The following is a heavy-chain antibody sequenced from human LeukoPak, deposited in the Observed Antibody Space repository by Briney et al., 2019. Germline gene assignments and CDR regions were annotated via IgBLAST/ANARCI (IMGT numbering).Heavy chain of an antibody. CDR3: VCTLLESSGAASSNA. Sequence: SETLSLTCAVYGTSFNSYYCGWIRQPPGKGLEWIGEINHSGTTIYNPSPESRATMSVDTSKNYFSLRAPSVTAADPAEYWCVCTLLESSGAASSNAWGQGSLVTVS. D-gene: IGHD3-16*02. V-gene: IGHV4-34*01. CDR2: INHSGTT. J-gene: IGHJ1*01. CDR1: GTSFNSYY.